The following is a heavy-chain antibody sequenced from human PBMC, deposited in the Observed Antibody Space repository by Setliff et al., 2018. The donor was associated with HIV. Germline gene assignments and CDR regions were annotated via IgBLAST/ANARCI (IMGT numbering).Heavy chain of an antibody. CDR2: INSATGGT. CDR1: GYTFTDNY. CDR3: VRAFDQDFHN. V-gene: IGHV1-2*02. J-gene: IGHJ1*01. D-gene: IGHD3-9*01. Sequence: ASVKVSCKASGYTFTDNYIHWVRQAPGQGLEWMAWINSATGGTNYAQNFQGRISITWDSSGNTLFLELGPLRSDDSATYYCVRAFDQDFHNWGQGTVVTVSS.